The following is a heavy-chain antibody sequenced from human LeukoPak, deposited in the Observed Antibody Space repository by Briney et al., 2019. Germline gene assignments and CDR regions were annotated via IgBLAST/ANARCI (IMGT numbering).Heavy chain of an antibody. Sequence: PPETLSLTCTVSGGSISSDYWSWIRQPPGRGLEWIGYIYTDGSTNYNPSLKSRVTISVDTSKNQFALKLSSVTAADTAVYYCAKSYFDYSTYYSYYFNLWGQGALVTVSS. D-gene: IGHD4-11*01. CDR2: IYTDGST. CDR3: AKSYFDYSTYYSYYFNL. V-gene: IGHV4-4*09. CDR1: GGSISSDY. J-gene: IGHJ4*02.